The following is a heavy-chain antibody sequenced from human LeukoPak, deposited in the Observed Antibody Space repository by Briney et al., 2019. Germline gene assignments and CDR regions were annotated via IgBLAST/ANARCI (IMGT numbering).Heavy chain of an antibody. Sequence: ASVKVSCKASGYTFTTYGVSWVRQAPGQGLEWMGWISGYDGNTNYAQKLRGRVTMTTDTSTRTAYMDLRSLRSDDTALYYCARTVTTSSYYFDYWGQGTLVTVSS. CDR2: ISGYDGNT. D-gene: IGHD4-17*01. J-gene: IGHJ4*02. CDR1: GYTFTTYG. CDR3: ARTVTTSSYYFDY. V-gene: IGHV1-18*01.